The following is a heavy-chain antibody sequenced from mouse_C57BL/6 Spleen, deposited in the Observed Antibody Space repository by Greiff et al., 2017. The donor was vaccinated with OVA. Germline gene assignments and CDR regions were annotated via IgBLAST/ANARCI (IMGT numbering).Heavy chain of an antibody. CDR1: GYTFTGYW. CDR3: QLGRGYFDV. CDR2: ILPGSGSN. J-gene: IGHJ1*03. Sequence: QVQLKQSGAELMKPGASVKLSCKASGYTFTGYWIEWVKQRPGHGLEWIGEILPGSGSNNYKEKFKGKATFTADTPSNTAYMQLSSLTTEDSAIYCCQLGRGYFDVWGTGTTVTVSS. D-gene: IGHD4-1*02. V-gene: IGHV1-9*01.